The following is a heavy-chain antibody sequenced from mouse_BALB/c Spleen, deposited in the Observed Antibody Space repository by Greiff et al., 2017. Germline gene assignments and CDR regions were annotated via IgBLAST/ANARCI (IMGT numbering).Heavy chain of an antibody. CDR2: ISDGGSYT. CDR1: GFTFSDYY. V-gene: IGHV5-4*02. J-gene: IGHJ3*01. Sequence: EVQLVESGGGLVKPGGSLKLSCAASGFTFSDYYMYWVRQTPEKRLEWVATISDGGSYTYYPDSVKGRFTISRDNAKNNLYLQMSSLKSEDTAMYYCARNPITTVVEDWFAYWGQGTLVTVSA. D-gene: IGHD1-1*01. CDR3: ARNPITTVVEDWFAY.